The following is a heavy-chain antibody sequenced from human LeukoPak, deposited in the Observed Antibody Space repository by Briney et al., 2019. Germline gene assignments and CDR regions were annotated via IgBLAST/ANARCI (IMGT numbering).Heavy chain of an antibody. CDR2: ISGTSGTI. D-gene: IGHD2-21*02. J-gene: IGHJ4*02. CDR1: GFLVSSNY. Sequence: GGSLRLSCAASGFLVSSNYMKWVRQAPGKRLEWVSGISGTSGTINYADPVKGQFTISRDNSKNTVYLQMNSLRAEDTAVYYCAKRLGDQRAFDYWGQGTLVTVSS. CDR3: AKRLGDQRAFDY. V-gene: IGHV3-23*01.